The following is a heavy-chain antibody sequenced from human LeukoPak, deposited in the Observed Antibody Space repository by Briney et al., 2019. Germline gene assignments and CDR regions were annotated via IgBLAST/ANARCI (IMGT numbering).Heavy chain of an antibody. V-gene: IGHV3-23*01. CDR1: GFTFSSYA. J-gene: IGHJ4*02. D-gene: IGHD2-2*02. CDR3: AKGNSASCYTSFDY. CDR2: ISGSGGST. Sequence: GGSLRLXCAASGFTFSSYAMGWVRQAPGKGLEWVSVISGSGGSTYYADSVKGRFTISRDDSKNTLYLQMNSLRAEDTAVYYCAKGNSASCYTSFDYWGQGTLVTVSS.